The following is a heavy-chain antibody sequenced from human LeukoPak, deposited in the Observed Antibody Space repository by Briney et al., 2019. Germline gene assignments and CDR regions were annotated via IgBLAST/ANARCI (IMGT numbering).Heavy chain of an antibody. CDR1: GFTFSSYE. D-gene: IGHD6-19*01. V-gene: IGHV3-48*01. CDR2: ISSSSSTI. Sequence: PGGSLRLSCAASGFTFSSYEMNWVRQAPGKGLEWVSYISSSSSTIFYADSVKGRFTISRDNAKNSLYLQMNSLRAEDTAVYYCARGNGQWLVLVYFNYWGQGTLVTVSS. J-gene: IGHJ4*02. CDR3: ARGNGQWLVLVYFNY.